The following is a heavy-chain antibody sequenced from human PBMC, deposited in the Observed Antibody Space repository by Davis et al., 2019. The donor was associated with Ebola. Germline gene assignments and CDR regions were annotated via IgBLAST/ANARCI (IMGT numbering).Heavy chain of an antibody. CDR1: GFTFSSYA. V-gene: IGHV3-23*01. J-gene: IGHJ4*02. Sequence: GESLKISCAASGFTFSSYAMSWVRQAPGKGLEWVSAIDGGGDATYYADSVKGRFTISRDNSKNTLFLQMSSLRAEDTAVYYCARQESLYGWSDYWGQGTLVTVSS. D-gene: IGHD2-8*01. CDR3: ARQESLYGWSDY. CDR2: IDGGGDAT.